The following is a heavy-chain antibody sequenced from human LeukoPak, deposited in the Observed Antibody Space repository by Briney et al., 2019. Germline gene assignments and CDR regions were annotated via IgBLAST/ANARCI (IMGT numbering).Heavy chain of an antibody. CDR1: GGSFSGYY. CDR2: ISHSGST. J-gene: IGHJ5*02. V-gene: IGHV4-34*01. D-gene: IGHD2-8*01. CDR3: ARDIVLNLESWFDP. Sequence: SETLSLTCAVYGGSFSGYYWSWIRQPPGKGLEWIGEISHSGSTNYNPSLKSRVTISVDTSKNQFSLKLSSVTAADTAVYYCARDIVLNLESWFDPWGQGTLVTVSS.